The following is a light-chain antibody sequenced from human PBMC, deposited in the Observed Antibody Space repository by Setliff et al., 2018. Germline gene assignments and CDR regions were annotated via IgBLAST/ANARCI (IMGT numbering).Light chain of an antibody. CDR2: EVS. V-gene: IGLV2-8*01. J-gene: IGLJ1*01. CDR3: SSYAGNYIYV. Sequence: QSVLTQPPSASGSPGQSVTISCTRTSSDVGGINHVSWYQQHPGKAPRLMIFEVSKRPSGVPDRFSGSKSGNTASLTVSGLQAEDEADYYCSSYAGNYIYVFGTGTKVNVL. CDR1: SSDVGGINH.